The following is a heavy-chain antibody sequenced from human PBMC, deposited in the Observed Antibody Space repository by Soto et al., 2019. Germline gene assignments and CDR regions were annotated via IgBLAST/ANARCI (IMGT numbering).Heavy chain of an antibody. CDR1: GFIFSDFQ. V-gene: IGHV3-21*01. CDR3: ASSFRGPLDY. J-gene: IGHJ4*02. CDR2: ITGTSAFT. Sequence: GGSLRLSCAASGFIFSDFQLNCVRQAPGMGLEWLSSITGTSAFTHYADSIEGRFTISRDNPNNLLLLQVDNLRPEDTAVYYSASSFRGPLDYWGQGTLVTVS. D-gene: IGHD3-16*01.